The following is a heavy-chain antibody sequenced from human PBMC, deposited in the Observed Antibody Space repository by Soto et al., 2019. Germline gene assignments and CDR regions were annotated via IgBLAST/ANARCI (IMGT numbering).Heavy chain of an antibody. Sequence: SVKVSCKASGYTFTSYGISWVRQAPGQGLEWMGGIIPIFGTANYAQKFQGRVTITADKSTSTAYMELSSLRSEDTAVYYCARGFSVERLPYYYYGMDVWGQGTTVTVS. D-gene: IGHD1-1*01. CDR1: GYTFTSYG. CDR2: IIPIFGTA. V-gene: IGHV1-69*06. J-gene: IGHJ6*02. CDR3: ARGFSVERLPYYYYGMDV.